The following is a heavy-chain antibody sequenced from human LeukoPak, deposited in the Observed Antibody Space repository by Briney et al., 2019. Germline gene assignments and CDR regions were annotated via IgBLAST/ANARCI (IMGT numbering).Heavy chain of an antibody. Sequence: ASVKVSCKVSGYTLIELSMHWVRQAPGKGLEWMGGFDSEDGETIYAQKFQGRVTMTEDTSTDTAYMVLSSLRSEDTAVYYCATPRTGGYCSSTSCYYYYGMDVWGKGTTVTVSS. D-gene: IGHD2-2*01. CDR3: ATPRTGGYCSSTSCYYYYGMDV. V-gene: IGHV1-24*01. J-gene: IGHJ6*04. CDR1: GYTLIELS. CDR2: FDSEDGET.